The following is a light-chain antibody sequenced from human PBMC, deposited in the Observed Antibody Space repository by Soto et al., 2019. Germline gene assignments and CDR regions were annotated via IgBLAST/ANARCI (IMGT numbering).Light chain of an antibody. CDR3: QQYYSYPHT. Sequence: AIRMTQSPSSFSASTGDRVTITCRASPGISSYLAWYQQKPGKAPKLLIYAASTVQSGVPSRFRGSGSGTDFTLTISCLQSEDFATYYCQQYYSYPHTFGQGTKVEIK. CDR2: AAS. V-gene: IGKV1-8*01. CDR1: PGISSY. J-gene: IGKJ1*01.